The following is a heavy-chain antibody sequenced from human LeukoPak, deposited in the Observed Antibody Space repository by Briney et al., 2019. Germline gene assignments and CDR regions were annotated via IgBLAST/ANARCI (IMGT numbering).Heavy chain of an antibody. D-gene: IGHD6-19*01. Sequence: PGGSLRLSCAPSGFTFSDYHMNWIRQAPGNGLEWVSYDSPGGDTIYFADSVKGRFTISTDNAKSSLYLQMISLTSEDTAVYYCASGRDIPVAGPGGYFDYWGQGTLVTVSS. CDR2: DSPGGDTI. CDR3: ASGRDIPVAGPGGYFDY. V-gene: IGHV3-11*01. J-gene: IGHJ4*02. CDR1: GFTFSDYH.